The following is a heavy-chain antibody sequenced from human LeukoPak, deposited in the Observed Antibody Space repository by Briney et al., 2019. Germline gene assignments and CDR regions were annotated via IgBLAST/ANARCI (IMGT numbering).Heavy chain of an antibody. Sequence: GASVKVSCKASGYTFTSYDINWVRQATGQGLEWMGWMNPNSGNTGYAQKFQGRVTITRNTSISTAYMELSSLRSEDTAVYYCARGGQQLVLSYFDYWGQGTLVTVSS. J-gene: IGHJ4*02. CDR2: MNPNSGNT. V-gene: IGHV1-8*03. D-gene: IGHD6-6*01. CDR3: ARGGQQLVLSYFDY. CDR1: GYTFTSYD.